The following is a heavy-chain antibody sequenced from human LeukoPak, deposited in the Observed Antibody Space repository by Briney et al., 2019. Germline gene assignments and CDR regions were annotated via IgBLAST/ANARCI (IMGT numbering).Heavy chain of an antibody. CDR2: ISSSGSTI. CDR1: GFTFSSYE. V-gene: IGHV3-48*03. J-gene: IGHJ4*02. D-gene: IGHD5-24*01. Sequence: GGSLRLSCAASGFTFSSYEMNWVRQAPGKGLEWVSYISSSGSTIYYADSVQGRFTISRDNAKNSLYLQMNSLRAEDTAVYYCARCPMAAQGFDYWGQGTLVTVSS. CDR3: ARCPMAAQGFDY.